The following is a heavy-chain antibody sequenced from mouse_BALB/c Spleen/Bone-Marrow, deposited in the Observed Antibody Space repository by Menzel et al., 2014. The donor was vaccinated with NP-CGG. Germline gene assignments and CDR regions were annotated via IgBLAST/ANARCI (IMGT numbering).Heavy chain of an antibody. Sequence: QVQLKQSGAELVRPGASVKMSCKASGYIFTSYNIHWVKQTPGQGLEWIGHIYPGNGGTNYNQKFKGKATLTADTSSSTVYMQISSLTSEDSAVYFCAGGQLLAYWGQGTLVTVSA. CDR3: AGGQLLAY. CDR2: IYPGNGGT. J-gene: IGHJ3*01. CDR1: GYIFTSYN. V-gene: IGHV1-12*01. D-gene: IGHD3-3*01.